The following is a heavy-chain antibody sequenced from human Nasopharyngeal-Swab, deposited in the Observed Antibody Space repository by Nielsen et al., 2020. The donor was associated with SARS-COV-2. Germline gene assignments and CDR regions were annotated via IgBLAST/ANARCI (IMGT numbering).Heavy chain of an antibody. CDR3: ARDLFVWGSYRNFDY. CDR1: GYTLPELS. D-gene: IGHD3-16*02. Sequence: ASVKVSCKVSGYTLPELSMHWVRQAPGKGLEWMGGFDPEDGETIYAQKFQGRVTMTEDTSTDTAYMELRSLRSDDTAVYHCARDLFVWGSYRNFDYWGQGTRVTVSS. CDR2: FDPEDGET. V-gene: IGHV1-24*01. J-gene: IGHJ4*02.